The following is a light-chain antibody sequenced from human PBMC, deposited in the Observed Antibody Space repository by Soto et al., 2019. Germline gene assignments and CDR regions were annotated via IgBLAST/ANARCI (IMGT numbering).Light chain of an antibody. CDR1: QSLSSSY. Sequence: EIVLTPSPRTLSLSPGERATLSCRASQSLSSSYFAWDQQQQGQAPRLLLYGTSIRATGIPVRFSGSGSGTDSDLTITSPDPEADEVAYCLWFRTSTPWTFGQGTKVDIK. CDR3: LWFRTSTPWT. CDR2: GTS. V-gene: IGKV3-20*01. J-gene: IGKJ1*01.